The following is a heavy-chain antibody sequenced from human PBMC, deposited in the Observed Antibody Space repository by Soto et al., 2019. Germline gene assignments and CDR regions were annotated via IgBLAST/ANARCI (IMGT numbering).Heavy chain of an antibody. CDR2: ITPFNGNT. V-gene: IGHV1-45*02. D-gene: IGHD3-10*01. J-gene: IGHJ4*02. CDR1: GYTFTYRY. Sequence: QMQLVQSGAEVKKTGSSVKVSCKASGYTFTYRYLHWVRQAPGQALEWMGWITPFNGNTNYAQKFQDRVTITRDRSMSTAYMELSSLRSEDTAMYYCAGDYGSGSPLDWGQGTLVTVSS. CDR3: AGDYGSGSPLD.